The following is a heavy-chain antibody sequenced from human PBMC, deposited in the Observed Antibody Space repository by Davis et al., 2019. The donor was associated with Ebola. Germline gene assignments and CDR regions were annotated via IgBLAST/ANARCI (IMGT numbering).Heavy chain of an antibody. J-gene: IGHJ4*02. CDR1: GFTFSSYA. CDR3: AKDRFVARSSSWYYFDY. D-gene: IGHD6-13*01. V-gene: IGHV3-30*18. Sequence: PGGSLRLSCAASGFTFSSYAMSWVRQAPGKGLEWVAVISYDGSNKYYADSVKGRFTISRDNSKNTLYLQMNSLRAEDTAVYYCAKDRFVARSSSWYYFDYWGQGTLVTVSS. CDR2: ISYDGSNK.